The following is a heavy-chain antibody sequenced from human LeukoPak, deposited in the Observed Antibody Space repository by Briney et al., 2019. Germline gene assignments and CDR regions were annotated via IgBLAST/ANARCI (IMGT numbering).Heavy chain of an antibody. V-gene: IGHV1-46*01. J-gene: IGHJ5*02. CDR3: ARDAVPAANWFDP. CDR2: INPSGGST. CDR1: GYTFTSYY. Sequence: ASAKVSCTASGYTFTSYYMHWVRQAPGQGLEWMGIINPSGGSTSYAQKFQGRVTMTRDTSTSTVYMELSSLRSEDTAVYFCARDAVPAANWFDPWGQGTLVTVSS. D-gene: IGHD2-2*01.